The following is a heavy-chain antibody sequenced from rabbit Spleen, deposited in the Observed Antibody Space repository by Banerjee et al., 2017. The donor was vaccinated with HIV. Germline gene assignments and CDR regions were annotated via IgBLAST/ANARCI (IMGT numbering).Heavy chain of an antibody. V-gene: IGHV1S40*01. CDR2: IYVGSSDTT. Sequence: QSLEESGGGLVQPGASLTLTCTASGFSFSSNYYMCWVRQAPGKGLEWIACIYVGSSDTTWYASWAKGRFTISKTSSTTVTLQMTSLTAADTATYFCARDLTDVIGWNFKLWGPGTLVTVS. D-gene: IGHD1-1*01. CDR3: ARDLTDVIGWNFKL. J-gene: IGHJ4*01. CDR1: GFSFSSNYY.